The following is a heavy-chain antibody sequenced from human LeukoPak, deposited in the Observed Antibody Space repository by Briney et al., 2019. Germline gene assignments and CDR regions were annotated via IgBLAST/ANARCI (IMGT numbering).Heavy chain of an antibody. V-gene: IGHV3-23*01. CDR1: GFTFSSYS. CDR3: AKIPATDPIDF. Sequence: GGSLRLSCAASGFTFSSYSMNWVRQAPGKGLEWVSSLTGSGRGTYYAPSVKGRFTMSRDDSKNTLYLQMNSLRPDDTAVYYCAKIPATDPIDFWGQGTLVTVSS. CDR2: LTGSGRGT. J-gene: IGHJ4*02. D-gene: IGHD6-13*01.